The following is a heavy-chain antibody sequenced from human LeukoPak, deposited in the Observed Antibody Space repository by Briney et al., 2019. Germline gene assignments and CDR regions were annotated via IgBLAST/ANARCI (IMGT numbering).Heavy chain of an antibody. D-gene: IGHD1-26*01. CDR1: GFIFSDHF. J-gene: IGHJ4*02. CDR2: TKNKASNYIT. CDR3: ARGGWEFDY. Sequence: GGSLRLSCAVSGFIFSDHFMDWVRQAPGKGLEWVGRTKNKASNYITDYAASVKGRFSISRDGSQNSLYLQMNSLKIEDTAVYYCARGGWEFDYWGQGTLVTVSS. V-gene: IGHV3-72*01.